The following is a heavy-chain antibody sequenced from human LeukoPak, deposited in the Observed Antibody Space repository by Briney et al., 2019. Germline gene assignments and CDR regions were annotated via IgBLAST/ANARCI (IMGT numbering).Heavy chain of an antibody. CDR3: ARGSGSYYFRDYGMDV. CDR2: ICYSGST. CDR1: GGSISSYY. V-gene: IGHV4-59*01. D-gene: IGHD1-26*01. Sequence: PSETLSLTCTVSGGSISSYYWSWIRQPPGKGLEWIGYICYSGSTNYNPSLKSRVTISVDTSKNQFSLKLSSVTAADTAVYYCARGSGSYYFRDYGMDVWGQGTTVTVSS. J-gene: IGHJ6*02.